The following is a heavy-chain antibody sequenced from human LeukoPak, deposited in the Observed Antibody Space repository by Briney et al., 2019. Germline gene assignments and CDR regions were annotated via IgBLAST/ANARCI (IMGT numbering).Heavy chain of an antibody. CDR3: ARRRRDYYYYYGMDV. CDR1: GYSFTSYW. CDR2: IDPSDSYT. J-gene: IGHJ6*02. Sequence: GESLRISCKGSGYSFTSYWISWVRQMPGKGLGWMGRIDPSDSYTNYSPSFQGHVTISADKSISTAYLQWSSLKASDTAMYYCARRRRDYYYYYGMDVWGQGTTVTVSS. V-gene: IGHV5-10-1*01.